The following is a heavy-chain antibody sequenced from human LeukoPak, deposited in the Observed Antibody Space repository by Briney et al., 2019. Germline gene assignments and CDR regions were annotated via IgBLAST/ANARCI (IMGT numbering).Heavy chain of an antibody. V-gene: IGHV1-18*01. Sequence: GASVKVSCKASGYTFTSYGISWVRQAPGQGLEWMGWISAYNGNTDYEQKLQGRVTMTTETSTSTAYMELRSLRSDDTAVYYCARDRALVRELWSASAFDYWGQGTLVTVSS. CDR3: ARDRALVRELWSASAFDY. CDR1: GYTFTSYG. D-gene: IGHD5-18*01. CDR2: ISAYNGNT. J-gene: IGHJ4*02.